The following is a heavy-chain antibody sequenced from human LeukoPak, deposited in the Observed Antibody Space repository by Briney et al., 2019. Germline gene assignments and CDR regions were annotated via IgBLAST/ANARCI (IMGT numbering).Heavy chain of an antibody. CDR1: GFTFNIYW. Sequence: PGGSLRLSCAASGFTFNIYWMHWVRQAPGKGLVWVSRISSDGSSTTYADSVKGRFTSSRDNAKNTLYLQMNSLRAEDTAVYYCAREIEGGYNAFDIWGQGTMVTVSS. V-gene: IGHV3-74*01. CDR2: ISSDGSST. J-gene: IGHJ3*02. D-gene: IGHD3-10*01. CDR3: AREIEGGYNAFDI.